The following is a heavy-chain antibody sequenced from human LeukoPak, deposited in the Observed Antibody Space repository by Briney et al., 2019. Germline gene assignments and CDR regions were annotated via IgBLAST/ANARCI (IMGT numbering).Heavy chain of an antibody. D-gene: IGHD3-3*01. CDR1: GLTFGSYW. V-gene: IGHV3-30*18. J-gene: IGHJ6*02. CDR3: AKQEPASYYDFWSGYYDYYYGMDV. CDR2: ISYDGTNK. Sequence: GGSLRLSCAASGLTFGSYWMNWVRQAPGKGLEWVAVISYDGTNKYYADSVKGRFTISRNNSKNTLYLQMNSLRAEDTAVYYCAKQEPASYYDFWSGYYDYYYGMDVWGQGTTVTVSS.